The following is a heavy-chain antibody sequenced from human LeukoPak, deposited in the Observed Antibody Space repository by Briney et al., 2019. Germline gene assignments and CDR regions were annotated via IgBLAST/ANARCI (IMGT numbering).Heavy chain of an antibody. J-gene: IGHJ4*02. CDR1: GFTFSSYE. Sequence: PGGSLRLSCAASGFTFSSYEMNWVRQAPGKGLEWVSYISSSGSTIYYADSVKGRFTISRDNSKNTLYLQMNSLRAEDTAVYYCAKDLAGYCSSTSCLRGYWGQGTLVTVSS. V-gene: IGHV3-48*03. CDR3: AKDLAGYCSSTSCLRGY. CDR2: ISSSGSTI. D-gene: IGHD2-2*01.